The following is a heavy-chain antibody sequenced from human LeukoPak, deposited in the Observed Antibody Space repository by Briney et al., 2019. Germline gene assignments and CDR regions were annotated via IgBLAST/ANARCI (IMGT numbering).Heavy chain of an antibody. CDR2: IYYSGST. J-gene: IGHJ2*01. V-gene: IGHV4-34*01. CDR1: GGSFSGYY. D-gene: IGHD3-16*01. Sequence: SETLSLTCAVYGGSFSGYYWSWIRQPPGKGLEWIGNIYYSGSTYYNPSLKSRATISVDTSKNQFSLKLSSVTAADTAVYYCARLIIAYWYFDLWGRGTLVTVSS. CDR3: ARLIIAYWYFDL.